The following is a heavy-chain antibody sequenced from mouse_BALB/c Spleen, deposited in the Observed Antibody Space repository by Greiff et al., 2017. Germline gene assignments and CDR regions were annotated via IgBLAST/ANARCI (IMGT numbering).Heavy chain of an antibody. V-gene: IGHV3-6*02. CDR1: GYSITSGYY. Sequence: DVKLQESGPGLVKPSQSLSLTCSVTGYSITSGYYWNWIRQFPGNKLEWMGYISYDGSNNYNPSLKNRISITRDTSKNQFFLKLNSETTEDTATYYCARGDWDEFAYWGQGTLVTVSA. J-gene: IGHJ3*01. D-gene: IGHD4-1*01. CDR3: ARGDWDEFAY. CDR2: ISYDGSN.